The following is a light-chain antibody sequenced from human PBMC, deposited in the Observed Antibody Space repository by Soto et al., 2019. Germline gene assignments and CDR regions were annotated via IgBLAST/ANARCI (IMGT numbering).Light chain of an antibody. V-gene: IGKV3-20*01. Sequence: EIVLTQSPGTLSLSPGERATLSCRASQSVSSSYLAWYQQKPGQAPRLLIYGASSRATGIPDRFSGSGSGTDFNITISRLEPEDFAVYYCQQYGSSPPITFGQGTRLEIK. J-gene: IGKJ5*01. CDR3: QQYGSSPPIT. CDR2: GAS. CDR1: QSVSSSY.